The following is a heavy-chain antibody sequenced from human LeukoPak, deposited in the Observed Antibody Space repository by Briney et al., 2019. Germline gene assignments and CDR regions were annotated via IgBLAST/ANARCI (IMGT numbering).Heavy chain of an antibody. D-gene: IGHD3-22*01. V-gene: IGHV3-64*01. CDR3: ARGYYDSSGYYYVGYFQH. CDR2: ISSNGGST. Sequence: GGTLRLSCAASGFTFSSYAMHWGRQAPGKGLEYVSAISSNGGSTYYANSVKGRFTISRDNSKNTLYLQMGSLRAEDMAVYYCARGYYDSSGYYYVGYFQHWGQGTLVTVSS. CDR1: GFTFSSYA. J-gene: IGHJ1*01.